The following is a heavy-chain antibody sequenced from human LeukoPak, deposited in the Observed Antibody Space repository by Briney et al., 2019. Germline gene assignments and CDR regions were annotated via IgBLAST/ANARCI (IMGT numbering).Heavy chain of an antibody. D-gene: IGHD3-22*01. J-gene: IGHJ4*02. Sequence: GGSLRLSCAASGFTVSSNYMSWVRQAPGKGLEWVSVIYSGGSTYYADSVKGRFTISRDNSKNTLYLQMNSLRAEDTAVYYCARDAYYYDSSGYYVGPTFDYWGLGILVTVSS. V-gene: IGHV3-66*02. CDR1: GFTVSSNY. CDR3: ARDAYYYDSSGYYVGPTFDY. CDR2: IYSGGST.